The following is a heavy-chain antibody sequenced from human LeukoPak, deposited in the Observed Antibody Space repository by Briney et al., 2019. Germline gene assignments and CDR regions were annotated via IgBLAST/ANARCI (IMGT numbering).Heavy chain of an antibody. CDR1: GFTFSSYE. D-gene: IGHD6-19*01. J-gene: IGHJ4*02. CDR2: ISSSGSTV. V-gene: IGHV3-48*03. Sequence: GGSLRLSCAASGFTFSSYETNWVRQAPGKGLEWVSYISSSGSTVYYADSVKGRFTISRDNAKNSLYLQMNSLRAEDTAVYYCARDRAVAYDYWGQGTLVTVSS. CDR3: ARDRAVAYDY.